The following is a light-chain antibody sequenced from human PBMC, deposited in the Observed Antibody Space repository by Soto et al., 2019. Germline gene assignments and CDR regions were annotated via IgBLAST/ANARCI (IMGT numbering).Light chain of an antibody. Sequence: DIQMTQSPSSLSASVGDRVTITCRASQTITTYLNWYQQKPGKAPELLIYAASSLQIGVPSRFSGSGSGTDFALTISSLQAEDFATYYCQQGYSTPYSFGQGTKLEI. J-gene: IGKJ2*03. CDR3: QQGYSTPYS. CDR2: AAS. CDR1: QTITTY. V-gene: IGKV1-39*01.